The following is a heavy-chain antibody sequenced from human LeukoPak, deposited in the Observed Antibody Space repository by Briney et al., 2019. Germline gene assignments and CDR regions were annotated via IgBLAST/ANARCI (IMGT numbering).Heavy chain of an antibody. J-gene: IGHJ4*02. CDR1: GGSISSYY. CDR3: ARSSLAVYFDY. Sequence: SETLSLTCTVSGGSISSYYWSWIRQPPGKGLEWIGYIYYSGSTNYNPSLKSRVTISVDTSKNQFSLSLSSVTAADTAMYFCARSSLAVYFDYWGQGILVTASS. V-gene: IGHV4-59*08. CDR2: IYYSGST.